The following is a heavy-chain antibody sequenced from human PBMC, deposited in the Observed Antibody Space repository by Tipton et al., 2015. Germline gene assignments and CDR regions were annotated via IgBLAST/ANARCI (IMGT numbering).Heavy chain of an antibody. CDR1: SDSISKYY. D-gene: IGHD2-21*02. CDR2: IQYSEST. V-gene: IGHV4-59*08. J-gene: IGHJ4*02. CDR3: ASPSLPHDRGDYYFQS. Sequence: LRLSCSVSSDSISKYYWSWIRQPPGKELEWIGYIQYSESTNYNPSLKSRVSIFVDTSKNQFSLKLSSVTAADTAVYYCASPSLPHDRGDYYFQSWGQGSLVTVSS.